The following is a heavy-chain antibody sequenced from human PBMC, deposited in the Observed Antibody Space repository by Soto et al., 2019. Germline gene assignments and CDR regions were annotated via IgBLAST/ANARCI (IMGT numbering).Heavy chain of an antibody. CDR3: ARDLRLLHAFDI. CDR1: GYTFTSYA. V-gene: IGHV1-3*01. D-gene: IGHD4-17*01. J-gene: IGHJ3*02. Sequence: GASVKVSCKASGYTFTSYAMHWVRQAPGQRLEWMGWINAGNGNTKYSQKFQGRVTITRDTSASTAYMELSSLRSEDTAVYYCARDLRLLHAFDIWGQGTMVTVSS. CDR2: INAGNGNT.